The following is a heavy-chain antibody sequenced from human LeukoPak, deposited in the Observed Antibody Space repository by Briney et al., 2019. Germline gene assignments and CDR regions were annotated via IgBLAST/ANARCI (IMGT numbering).Heavy chain of an antibody. J-gene: IGHJ5*02. D-gene: IGHD3-16*02. CDR3: ARDENGYVWGSFRA. V-gene: IGHV4-4*07. Sequence: SETLSLTCTVSGNSFGDYYWSWIRQPAGKGLEWIGNIYYSGSTYYNPSLESRVTMSLDTSKNQFSLKLSSVTAADTAVYYCARDENGYVWGSFRAWGQGTLVTVSS. CDR1: GNSFGDYY. CDR2: IYYSGST.